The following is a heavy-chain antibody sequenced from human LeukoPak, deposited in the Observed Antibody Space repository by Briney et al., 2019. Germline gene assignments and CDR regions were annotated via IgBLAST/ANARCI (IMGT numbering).Heavy chain of an antibody. CDR2: IYYSGST. CDR1: GGSISSYY. J-gene: IGHJ4*02. Sequence: SETLSLTCTVSGGSISSYYWSWIRQPPGKGLEWIGYIYYSGSTNYNPSLKSRVTISVDTSKNQFSLKLSSVTAADTAVYYCARVTLVPAAIMSFDYWGQGSLVTVSS. V-gene: IGHV4-59*08. CDR3: ARVTLVPAAIMSFDY. D-gene: IGHD2-2*01.